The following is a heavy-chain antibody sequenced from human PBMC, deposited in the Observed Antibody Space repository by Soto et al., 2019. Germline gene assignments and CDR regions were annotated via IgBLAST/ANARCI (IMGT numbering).Heavy chain of an antibody. J-gene: IGHJ6*02. CDR2: ISSSGSTI. D-gene: IGHD6-19*01. CDR3: ARVSVAGQYYYYGMDV. CDR1: GFTFSSYE. V-gene: IGHV3-48*03. Sequence: GGSLRLSCAASGFTFSSYEMNWVRQAPGKGLEWVSYISSSGSTIYYADSVKGRFTISRDNAKNSLYLQMNSLRAEDTAVYYCARVSVAGQYYYYGMDVWGQGTTVTVS.